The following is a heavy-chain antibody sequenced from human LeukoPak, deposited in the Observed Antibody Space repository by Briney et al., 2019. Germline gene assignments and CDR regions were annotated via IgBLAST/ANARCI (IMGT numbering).Heavy chain of an antibody. V-gene: IGHV1-3*01. D-gene: IGHD3-10*01. CDR3: ARSMVRGVIITRGYFDY. J-gene: IGHJ4*02. CDR2: INAGNGNT. CDR1: GYTFTSYA. Sequence: ASVKVFCKASGYTFTSYAMHWVRQAPGQRLEWMGWINAGNGNTRYSQKFQGRVTITRDTSASTAYMELSSLRSEDTAVYYCARSMVRGVIITRGYFDYWGQGTLVTVSS.